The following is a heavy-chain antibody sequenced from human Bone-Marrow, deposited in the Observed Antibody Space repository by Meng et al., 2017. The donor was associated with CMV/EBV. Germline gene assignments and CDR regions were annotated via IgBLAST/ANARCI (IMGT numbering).Heavy chain of an antibody. J-gene: IGHJ4*02. CDR2: INHSGST. CDR3: ARERFGELIFFFDY. CDR1: GGSFSGYY. Sequence: CAVYGGSFSGYYWSWIRQPPGKGLEWIGEINHSGSTNYNPSLKSRVTISVDTSKNQFSLKLSSVTAADTAVYYCARERFGELIFFFDYWGQGTLVTVSS. V-gene: IGHV4-34*01. D-gene: IGHD3-10*01.